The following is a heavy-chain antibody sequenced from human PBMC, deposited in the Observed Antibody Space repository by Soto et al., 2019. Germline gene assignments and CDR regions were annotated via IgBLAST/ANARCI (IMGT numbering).Heavy chain of an antibody. CDR1: GGSISSYY. CDR3: AREGAAGNYYYGMDV. CDR2: IYYSGST. J-gene: IGHJ6*02. D-gene: IGHD6-13*01. V-gene: IGHV4-59*01. Sequence: SETLSLTCTVSGGSISSYYWSWIRQPPGKGLEWIGYIYYSGSTNYNPSLKSRVTISVDTSKNQFSLKLSSVTAADTAVYYCAREGAAGNYYYGMDVWGQGTTVTVSS.